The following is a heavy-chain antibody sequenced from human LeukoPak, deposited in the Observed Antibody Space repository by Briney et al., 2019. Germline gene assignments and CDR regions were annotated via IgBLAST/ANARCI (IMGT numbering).Heavy chain of an antibody. CDR3: ARAFQSLGGLSLPDY. D-gene: IGHD3-16*02. Sequence: GGSLRLSCAASGFTFSSYAMHWVRQAPGKGLEYVSAISSKGGSTYYANSVKGRFTISRDNSKNTLYLQMGSLKAEDTAVYYCARAFQSLGGLSLPDYWGQGTLVTVSS. CDR1: GFTFSSYA. CDR2: ISSKGGST. J-gene: IGHJ4*02. V-gene: IGHV3-64*01.